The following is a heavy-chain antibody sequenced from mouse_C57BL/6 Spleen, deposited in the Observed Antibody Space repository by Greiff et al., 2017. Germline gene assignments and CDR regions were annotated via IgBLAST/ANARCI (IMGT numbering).Heavy chain of an antibody. V-gene: IGHV1-22*01. CDR3: ARGADYSNPAWFAY. CDR1: GYTFTDYY. Sequence: EVQLQQSGPELVKPGASVKMSCKASGYTFTDYYMHWVKQSHGKSLEWIGYINPNNGGTSYNQKFKGKATLTVNTSSSTAYMELRSLTSEDSAVYYCARGADYSNPAWFAYWGQGTLVTVSA. J-gene: IGHJ3*01. CDR2: INPNNGGT. D-gene: IGHD2-5*01.